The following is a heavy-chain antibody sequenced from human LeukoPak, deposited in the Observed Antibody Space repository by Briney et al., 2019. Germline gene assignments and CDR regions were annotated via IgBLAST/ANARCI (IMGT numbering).Heavy chain of an antibody. J-gene: IGHJ4*02. CDR1: GYTLTELS. CDR3: TTDSGRSYFYFNF. D-gene: IGHD3-10*01. V-gene: IGHV1-24*01. CDR2: IRPETGEP. Sequence: ASVKVSCKVSGYTLTELSMHWVRQAPGKGLEWVGGIRPETGEPIYAQKFQGRVTVTEDTVTDTGYMELRSLTSDDTAVYFCTTDSGRSYFYFNFWGQGTLVTVSS.